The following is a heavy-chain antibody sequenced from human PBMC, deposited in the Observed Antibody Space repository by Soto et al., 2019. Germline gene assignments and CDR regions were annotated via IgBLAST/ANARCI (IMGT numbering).Heavy chain of an antibody. V-gene: IGHV1-18*01. D-gene: IGHD2-2*01. CDR2: ISVYNGYA. CDR1: GYTFNNYG. J-gene: IGHJ5*01. CDR3: TKNSTSWYDS. Sequence: AAGKVSCKASGYTFNNYGISWVRQAPGQGLEWMGWISVYNGYANYAQKLQGRVLMTADTSTNTAYMELSSLRSDDTAMYYCTKNSTSWYDSWGQGSLVTVSS.